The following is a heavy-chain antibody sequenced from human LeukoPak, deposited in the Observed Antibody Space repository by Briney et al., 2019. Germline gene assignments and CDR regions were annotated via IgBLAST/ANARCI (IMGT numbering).Heavy chain of an antibody. CDR3: ARVVASSSEVYYYYMDV. CDR2: IYYSGST. Sequence: PSETLSLTCTVSGGSISSSSYYWGWIRQPPGKGLEWIGSIYYSGSTYYNPSLKSRVTISVDTSKNQFSLKLSSVTAADTAVYYCARVVASSSEVYYYYMDVWGKGTTVTVSS. V-gene: IGHV4-39*07. D-gene: IGHD6-6*01. J-gene: IGHJ6*03. CDR1: GGSISSSSYY.